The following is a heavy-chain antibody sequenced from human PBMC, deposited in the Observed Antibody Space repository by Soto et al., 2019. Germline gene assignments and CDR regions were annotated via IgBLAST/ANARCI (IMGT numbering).Heavy chain of an antibody. CDR3: ARPKSYGDSAYSDY. CDR2: IYYSGST. D-gene: IGHD4-17*01. CDR1: GGSISSSSYY. Sequence: LSLTCTVSGGSISSSSYYWGWIRQPPGKGLEWIGSIYYSGSTYYNPSLKSRVTISVDTSKNQSSLKLSSVTAADTAVYYCARPKSYGDSAYSDYWGQGTLVTVSS. J-gene: IGHJ4*02. V-gene: IGHV4-39*01.